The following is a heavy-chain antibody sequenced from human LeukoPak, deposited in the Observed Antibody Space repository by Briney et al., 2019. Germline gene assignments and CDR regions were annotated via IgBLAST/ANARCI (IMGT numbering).Heavy chain of an antibody. CDR3: ARDSTYYYASGSSGPHYFDY. CDR2: ISYDGAIT. J-gene: IGHJ4*02. V-gene: IGHV3-30*01. D-gene: IGHD3-10*01. Sequence: GGSLRLSCAASGFTFRSYAMHWVRQAPGKGLEWVAVISYDGAITNYADSVKGRFTISRDNSKSMLFLQLNSLKPEDAAVYYCARDSTYYYASGSSGPHYFDYWGQGTLVTVSS. CDR1: GFTFRSYA.